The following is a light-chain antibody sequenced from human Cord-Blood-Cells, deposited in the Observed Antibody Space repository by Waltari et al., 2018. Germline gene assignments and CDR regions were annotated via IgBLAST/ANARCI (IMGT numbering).Light chain of an antibody. J-gene: IGKJ5*01. CDR2: LGS. Sequence: IATTQSPLTLPVTPGEPPSIPFSSRQSLLDSNGYTYLDWYLQKPGHSAQLLNYLGSNRASGVADRFRGSGSGTELTLGISGVEAEDVGVYYCVQALQAQSAFGQGARLEIK. CDR1: QSLLDSNGYTY. V-gene: IGKV2-28*01. CDR3: VQALQAQSA.